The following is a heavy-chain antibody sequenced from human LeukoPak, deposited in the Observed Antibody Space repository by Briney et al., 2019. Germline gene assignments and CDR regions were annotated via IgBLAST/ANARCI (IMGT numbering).Heavy chain of an antibody. CDR3: AAGYLSSWYYFDY. V-gene: IGHV4-30-2*02. CDR1: GGSFSGYS. J-gene: IGHJ4*02. D-gene: IGHD6-13*01. CDR2: IYHSGST. Sequence: PSETLSLTCAVYGGSFSGYSWSWIRQPPGKGLEWIGYIYHSGSTYYNPSLKSRVTISVDRSKNQFSLKLSSVTAADTAVYYCAAGYLSSWYYFDYWGQGTLVTVSS.